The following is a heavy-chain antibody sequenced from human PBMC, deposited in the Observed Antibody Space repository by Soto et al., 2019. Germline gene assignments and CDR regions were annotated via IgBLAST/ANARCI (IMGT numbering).Heavy chain of an antibody. Sequence: PSETLSLTCAVYGGSFSGYYWSWIRQPPGKGLEWIGEINHSGSTNYNPSLKSRVTISVDTSKNQFSLKLSSVTAADTAVYYCARRGYYDSSGYYYPFDDAFDIWGQGTMVTVSS. V-gene: IGHV4-34*01. CDR2: INHSGST. J-gene: IGHJ3*02. CDR1: GGSFSGYY. CDR3: ARRGYYDSSGYYYPFDDAFDI. D-gene: IGHD3-22*01.